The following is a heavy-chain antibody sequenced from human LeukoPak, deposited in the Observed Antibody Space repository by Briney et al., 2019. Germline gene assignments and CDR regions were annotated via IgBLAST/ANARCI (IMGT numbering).Heavy chain of an antibody. J-gene: IGHJ4*02. D-gene: IGHD3-3*01. CDR3: AKGSGFSYYFDY. CDR1: GFTFSSYA. V-gene: IGHV3-23*01. Sequence: GGSPRLSCAASGFTFSSYAMSWVRQAPGKGVEWVSAISGSDGSTYYADSVKGRFTISRDNSKSTLYLQMNSLRAEDTAVYYCAKGSGFSYYFDYWGQGTLVTVSS. CDR2: ISGSDGST.